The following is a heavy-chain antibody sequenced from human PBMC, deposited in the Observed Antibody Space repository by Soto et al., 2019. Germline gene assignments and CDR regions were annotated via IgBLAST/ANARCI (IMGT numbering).Heavy chain of an antibody. CDR2: INHSGST. V-gene: IGHV4-34*01. CDR3: ARDLYTIGYFDY. CDR1: GGSFSGYY. Sequence: PSETLSLTCAVYGGSFSGYYWSWIRQPPGKGLEWIGEINHSGSTNYNPSLKSRVTISVDTSKYQFSLKLSSVTAADTAVYYCARDLYTIGYFDYWGQGTLVTVSS. J-gene: IGHJ4*02. D-gene: IGHD3-16*02.